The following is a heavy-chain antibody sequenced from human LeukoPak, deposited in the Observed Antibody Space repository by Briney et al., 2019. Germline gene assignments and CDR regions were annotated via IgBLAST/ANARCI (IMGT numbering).Heavy chain of an antibody. CDR1: GGSISSYY. Sequence: ASETLSLTCTVSGGSISSYYWSWIRQPPGKGLEWIGYIYYSGSTNYNPSLKSRVTISVDTSKNQFSLKLSSVTAADTAVYYCARQLAVAGSGVSWFDPWGQGTLVTVSS. V-gene: IGHV4-59*01. CDR2: IYYSGST. CDR3: ARQLAVAGSGVSWFDP. J-gene: IGHJ5*02. D-gene: IGHD6-19*01.